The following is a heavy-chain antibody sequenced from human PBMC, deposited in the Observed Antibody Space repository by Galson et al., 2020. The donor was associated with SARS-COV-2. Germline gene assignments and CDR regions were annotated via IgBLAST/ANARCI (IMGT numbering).Heavy chain of an antibody. D-gene: IGHD1-1*01. CDR2: INWNGGST. CDR3: ASMEVERAEIY. V-gene: IGHV3-20*04. CDR1: GFTFDDYG. J-gene: IGHJ4*02. Sequence: GESLKISCAASGFTFDDYGMSWVRQAPGKGLEWVSGINWNGGSTGYADSVKGRFTISRDNAKNSLYLQMNSLRAEDTALYYCASMEVERAEIYWGQGTLVTVSS.